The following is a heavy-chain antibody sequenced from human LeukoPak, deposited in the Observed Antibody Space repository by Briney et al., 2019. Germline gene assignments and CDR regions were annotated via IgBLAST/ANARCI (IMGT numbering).Heavy chain of an antibody. Sequence: GRSLRLSCAASGFTFSSYAMHWVRQAPGKGLEGVALISYDGSNKYYADSVKARFIISRDNSKDTLYLQMNSLRAEDTAVYYCARDQSGYGEDFDDWGQGTLVTVSS. CDR3: ARDQSGYGEDFDD. CDR1: GFTFSSYA. J-gene: IGHJ4*02. V-gene: IGHV3-30-3*01. D-gene: IGHD5-12*01. CDR2: ISYDGSNK.